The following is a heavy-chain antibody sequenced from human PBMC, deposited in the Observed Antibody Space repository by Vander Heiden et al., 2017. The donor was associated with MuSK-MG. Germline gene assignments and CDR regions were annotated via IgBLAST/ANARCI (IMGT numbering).Heavy chain of an antibody. D-gene: IGHD3-22*01. CDR1: GGSISSGAYY. CDR3: ARHGGSLVVIQWAFDI. CDR2: VYYSGST. J-gene: IGHJ3*02. Sequence: QLQLQESGPGLVKPSETLSLTCTVSGGSISSGAYYGGWIRQPPGKGLQWIGSVYYSGSTFYNPSLKSRVTVSVDTSKNQFSLKLNSVTAADTAVYYCARHGGSLVVIQWAFDIWGQGTMVTVSS. V-gene: IGHV4-39*01.